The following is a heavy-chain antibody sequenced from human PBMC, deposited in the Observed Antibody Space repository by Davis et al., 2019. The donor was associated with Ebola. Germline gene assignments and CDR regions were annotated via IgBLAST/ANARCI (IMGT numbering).Heavy chain of an antibody. V-gene: IGHV4-39*07. CDR1: GGSISSSSYY. J-gene: IGHJ4*02. Sequence: SETLSLTCTVSGGSISSSSYYWGWIRQPPGKGLEWIGSIYYSGSTYYNPSLKSRVTISVDTSKNQFSLKLSSVTAADTAVYYCARDKGVAVAGTYNYYFDYWGQGTLVTVSS. D-gene: IGHD6-19*01. CDR3: ARDKGVAVAGTYNYYFDY. CDR2: IYYSGST.